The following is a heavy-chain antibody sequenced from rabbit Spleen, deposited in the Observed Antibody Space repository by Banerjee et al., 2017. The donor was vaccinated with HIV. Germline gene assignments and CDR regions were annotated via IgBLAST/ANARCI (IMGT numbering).Heavy chain of an antibody. J-gene: IGHJ6*01. CDR1: GFDFSSYG. D-gene: IGHD1-1*01. Sequence: QEQLVESGGGLVQPGGSLKLSCKASGFDFSSYGVSWVRQAPGKGLEWIGYIDPLFGSTDYASWVNGRFTISSDNAQNTVDLQMNSLTAADTATYFCARDTSSSFSSYGMDLWGPGTLVTVS. CDR3: ARDTSSSFSSYGMDL. V-gene: IGHV1S47*01. CDR2: IDPLFGST.